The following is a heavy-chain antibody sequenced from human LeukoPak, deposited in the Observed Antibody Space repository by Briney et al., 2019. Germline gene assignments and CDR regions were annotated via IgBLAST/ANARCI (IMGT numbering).Heavy chain of an antibody. CDR1: GVSISSGSYY. V-gene: IGHV4-61*02. CDR2: IYTSGST. J-gene: IGHJ6*02. D-gene: IGHD3-10*01. CDR3: ARVPLTDGSGSYYKRDIYYYYGMDV. Sequence: SETLSLTCTASGVSISSGSYYWSWIRQPAGKGLEWIGRIYTSGSTNYNPSLKRRITISVDTSKNQFSLKLSSVTAADTAVYYCARVPLTDGSGSYYKRDIYYYYGMDVWGQGTTVTVSS.